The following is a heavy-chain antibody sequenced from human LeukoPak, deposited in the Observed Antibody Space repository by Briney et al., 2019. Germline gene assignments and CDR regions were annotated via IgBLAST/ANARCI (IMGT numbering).Heavy chain of an antibody. CDR1: GGTFSSYA. CDR3: ARGGNYYDSSGYYYYFDY. J-gene: IGHJ4*02. V-gene: IGHV1-69*05. D-gene: IGHD3-22*01. Sequence: SVKVSCKASGGTFSSYAISWVRQAPGQGLEWMGGIIPIFGTANYAQKFQGRVTITTDESTSTAYMELSSLRSEDTAVYYCARGGNYYDSSGYYYYFDYWGQGTLVIVSS. CDR2: IIPIFGTA.